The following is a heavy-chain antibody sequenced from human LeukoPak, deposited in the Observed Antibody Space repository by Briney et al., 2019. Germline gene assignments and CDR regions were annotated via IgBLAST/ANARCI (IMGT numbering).Heavy chain of an antibody. D-gene: IGHD2-15*01. J-gene: IGHJ3*02. V-gene: IGHV3-33*01. Sequence: GSLRLSCVASGFTFSSYGMYWVRQAPGKGLEWVAVIWYDGSNKYYADSVKGRFTISRDNSKNTLYLQMNSLRAEDTAVYYCARVLCSGGTCLDAFDIWGQGTMVTVSS. CDR1: GFTFSSYG. CDR3: ARVLCSGGTCLDAFDI. CDR2: IWYDGSNK.